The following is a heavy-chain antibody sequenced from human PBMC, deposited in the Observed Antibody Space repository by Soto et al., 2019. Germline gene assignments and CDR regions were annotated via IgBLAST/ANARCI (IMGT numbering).Heavy chain of an antibody. CDR2: INHSGST. D-gene: IGHD1-26*01. V-gene: IGHV4-34*01. CDR3: ARGSWELVFDY. CDR1: GGSFSGYY. Sequence: QVQLQQWGAGLLKPSETLSLTCAVYGGSFSGYYWSWIRQPPGKGLEWIGEINHSGSTNYNPSLKSRGTISVATSKNQFSLKLSSVTAADTAVYYCARGSWELVFDYWGQGTLVTVSS. J-gene: IGHJ4*02.